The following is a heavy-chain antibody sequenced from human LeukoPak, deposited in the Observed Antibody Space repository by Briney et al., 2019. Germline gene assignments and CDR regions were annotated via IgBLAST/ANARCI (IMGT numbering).Heavy chain of an antibody. Sequence: SETLSLTCTVSGGSISSYYWSWIRQPPGKGLGWIGYIYYSGSTNYNPSLKSRVTMSVDTSKNQFSLKLSSVTAADTAVYYCAREIPYCSGGSCYSSGYYFDYWGQGTLVTVSS. J-gene: IGHJ4*02. CDR2: IYYSGST. CDR1: GGSISSYY. D-gene: IGHD2-15*01. CDR3: AREIPYCSGGSCYSSGYYFDY. V-gene: IGHV4-59*12.